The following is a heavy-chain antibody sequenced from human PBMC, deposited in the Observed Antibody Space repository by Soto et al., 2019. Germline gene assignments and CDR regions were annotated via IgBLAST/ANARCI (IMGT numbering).Heavy chain of an antibody. D-gene: IGHD6-19*01. CDR3: ARSVAVPGAHIDY. CDR1: GGSISGCY. Sequence: SQTRSLSCIVSGGSISGCYWSWIRQSPGKGLEWLGYVYYTGSTNYSPSLRSRVSISVDTSKNEFSLRLSSVTAEDTAVYFCARSVAVPGAHIDYWGQGTQVTVSS. V-gene: IGHV4-59*01. J-gene: IGHJ4*02. CDR2: VYYTGST.